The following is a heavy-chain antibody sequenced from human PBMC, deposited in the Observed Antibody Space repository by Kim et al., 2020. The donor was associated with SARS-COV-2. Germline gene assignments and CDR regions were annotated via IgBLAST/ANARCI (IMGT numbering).Heavy chain of an antibody. CDR3: AKDTYSSGGEGAFDI. D-gene: IGHD6-19*01. CDR1: GFTFDDYA. J-gene: IGHJ3*02. Sequence: GGSLRLSCAASGFTFDDYAMHWVRQAPGKGLEWVSGISWNSGSIGYADSVKGRFTISRDNAKNSLYLQMNSLRAEDTALYYCAKDTYSSGGEGAFDIWGQGTMVTISS. V-gene: IGHV3-9*01. CDR2: ISWNSGSI.